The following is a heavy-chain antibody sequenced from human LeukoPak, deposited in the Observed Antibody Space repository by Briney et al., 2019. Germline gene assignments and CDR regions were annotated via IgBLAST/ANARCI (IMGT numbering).Heavy chain of an antibody. J-gene: IGHJ3*02. CDR2: IYYRGST. Sequence: SETLSLTCTVSGGSISSYYWSWIRQPPGKGLEWIGYIYYRGSTNYNPSLKSRVTISVDTSKNQFSLKLSSVTAADTAVYYCARRSDQYAFDIWGQGTMVTVSS. CDR1: GGSISSYY. CDR3: ARRSDQYAFDI. V-gene: IGHV4-59*01. D-gene: IGHD3-3*01.